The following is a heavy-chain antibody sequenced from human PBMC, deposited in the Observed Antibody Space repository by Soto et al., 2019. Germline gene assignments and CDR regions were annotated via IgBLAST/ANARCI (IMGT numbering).Heavy chain of an antibody. J-gene: IGHJ4*02. CDR2: INAGNGNT. D-gene: IGHD2-15*01. CDR1: GYTFTSYA. CDR3: ARGPGGPDGPGDY. V-gene: IGHV1-3*01. Sequence: QVQLVQSGAEVKKPGASVKVSCKASGYTFTSYAMHWVRQAPGQRLEWMGWINAGNGNTKYSQKFQGRVTITRDTSANTAYMERSSLRVGDTAVYYGARGPGGPDGPGDYWGQGILVTVSS.